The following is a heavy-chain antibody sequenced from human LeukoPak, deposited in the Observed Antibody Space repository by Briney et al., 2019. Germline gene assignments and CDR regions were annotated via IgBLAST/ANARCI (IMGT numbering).Heavy chain of an antibody. CDR2: FDPEDGET. V-gene: IGHV1-24*01. CDR3: ATWPLIVGAVNDAFDI. Sequence: ASVKVSCKVSGYTLTELSMHWVRQAPGKGLEWMGGFDPEDGETIYAQKFQGRVTMTEDTSTDTAYMELSSLRSEDTAVYYCATWPLIVGAVNDAFDIRGQGTMVTVSS. CDR1: GYTLTELS. J-gene: IGHJ3*02. D-gene: IGHD1-26*01.